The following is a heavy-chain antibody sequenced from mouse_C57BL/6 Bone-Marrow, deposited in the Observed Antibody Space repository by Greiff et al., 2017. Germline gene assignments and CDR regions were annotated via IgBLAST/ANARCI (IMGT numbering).Heavy chain of an antibody. CDR2: IYPRSGNT. CDR1: GYTFTSYG. CDR3: ASSGYDYLFDY. D-gene: IGHD2-4*01. V-gene: IGHV1-81*01. J-gene: IGHJ2*01. Sequence: QVQLQQSGAELARPGASVKLSCKASGYTFTSYGISWVKQRTGQGLEWIGEIYPRSGNTYYNEKFKGKATLTADKSSSTAYMELRSLTSVDSAVYVCASSGYDYLFDYWGQGTTLTVSS.